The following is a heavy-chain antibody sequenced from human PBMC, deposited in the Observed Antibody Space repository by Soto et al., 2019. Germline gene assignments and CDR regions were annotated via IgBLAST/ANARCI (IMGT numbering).Heavy chain of an antibody. CDR3: ARASVGATGFDY. D-gene: IGHD1-26*01. CDR2: IYYSGST. J-gene: IGHJ4*02. V-gene: IGHV4-59*01. CDR1: GGSISSYY. Sequence: SETLSLTCTVSGGSISSYYWSWIRQPPGKGLEWIGYIYYSGSTNYNPSLKSRVTISADTSKNQFSLKLSSVTAADTAVYYCARASVGATGFDYWGQGTLVTVS.